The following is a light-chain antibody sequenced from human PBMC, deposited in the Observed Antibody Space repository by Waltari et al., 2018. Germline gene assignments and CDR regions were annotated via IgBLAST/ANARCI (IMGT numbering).Light chain of an antibody. J-gene: IGKJ2*01. V-gene: IGKV3-20*01. CDR3: QQYGSSPHT. Sequence: EIVFTQSPGPQSLSPGQRATLSCRASQSVSGKFLAWFQQKPGQAPGLLIYGASNRATGIPDRFSGSGSGADFTLTISRLEPEDFAVYYCQQYGSSPHTFGQGTKLEIK. CDR2: GAS. CDR1: QSVSGKF.